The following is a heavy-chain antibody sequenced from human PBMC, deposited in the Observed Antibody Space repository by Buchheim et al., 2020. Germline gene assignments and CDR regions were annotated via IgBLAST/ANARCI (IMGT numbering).Heavy chain of an antibody. D-gene: IGHD1-26*01. J-gene: IGHJ4*02. V-gene: IGHV3-15*04. Sequence: EVQLVESGGGLVKPGGSLRLSCAVSGYTFNNAWMSWVRQAPGKGLEWVGRIVSRTDGGTTDYAAPVKGRFSYSRADSKSSLYLQMNSLRTEDTAVYYCATDPEWGHWGQGTL. CDR2: IVSRTDGGTT. CDR1: GYTFNNAW. CDR3: ATDPEWGH.